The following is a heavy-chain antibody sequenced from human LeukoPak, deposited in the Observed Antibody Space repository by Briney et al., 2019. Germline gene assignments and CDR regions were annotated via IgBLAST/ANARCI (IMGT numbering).Heavy chain of an antibody. CDR3: AKRGYYDSSGLRAPFDY. CDR1: GFTFSSYS. D-gene: IGHD3-22*01. J-gene: IGHJ4*02. CDR2: SSGGGGGT. Sequence: GGSLRLSCAASGFTFSSYSMNWVRQAPGKGLEWVSASSGGGGGTYYADSVKGRFTISRGNSKDTLYLQMNSLRAEDTAIYYCAKRGYYDSSGLRAPFDYWGQGTLVIVSS. V-gene: IGHV3-23*01.